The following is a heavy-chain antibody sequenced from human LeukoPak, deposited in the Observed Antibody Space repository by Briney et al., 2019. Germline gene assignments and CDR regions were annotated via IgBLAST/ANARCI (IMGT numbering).Heavy chain of an antibody. V-gene: IGHV4-30-2*01. CDR3: ARGSKAAPGTFDY. J-gene: IGHJ4*02. Sequence: PSETLSLTCAVSGGSISSGGYSWSWIRQPPGKGLEWIGYIYHSGSTYYNPSLKSRVAISVDTSKNQFSLKLSSVTAADTAVYYCARGSKAAPGTFDYWGQGTLVTVSS. CDR2: IYHSGST. D-gene: IGHD6-13*01. CDR1: GGSISSGGYS.